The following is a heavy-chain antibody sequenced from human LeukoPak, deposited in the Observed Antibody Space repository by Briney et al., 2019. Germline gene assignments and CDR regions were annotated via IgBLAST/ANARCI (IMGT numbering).Heavy chain of an antibody. V-gene: IGHV3-23*01. CDR2: ISASDRST. CDR3: AKLPNTGSYFYY. D-gene: IGHD1-26*01. J-gene: IGHJ4*02. Sequence: GGSLRLSCAASGFTFSSYAMSWVRQAPGKGLEWVSVISASDRSTYYADSVKGRFSISRDNSKNTLYLQMNSLKAEDTAIYYCAKLPNTGSYFYYWGQGTLVTVSS. CDR1: GFTFSSYA.